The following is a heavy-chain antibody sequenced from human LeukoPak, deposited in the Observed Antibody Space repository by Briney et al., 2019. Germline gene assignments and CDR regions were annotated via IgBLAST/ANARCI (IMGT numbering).Heavy chain of an antibody. CDR2: ISYDGSNK. V-gene: IGHV3-30-3*01. J-gene: IGHJ4*02. CDR1: GFTFSSYA. Sequence: GGSLRLSCAASGFTFSSYAMHWVRQAPGKGLEWVAVISYDGSNKYYADSVKGRFTISRDNSKNTLYLQMNSLRAEDTAVDYCVPPSTVTTRGFDYWGQGTLVTVSS. D-gene: IGHD4-17*01. CDR3: VPPSTVTTRGFDY.